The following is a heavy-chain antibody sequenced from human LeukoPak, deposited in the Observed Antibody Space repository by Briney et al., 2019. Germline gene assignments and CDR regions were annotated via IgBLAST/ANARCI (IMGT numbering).Heavy chain of an antibody. CDR1: GGSFSGYY. V-gene: IGHV4-34*01. Sequence: SETLCLTCAVYGGSFSGYYWSWIRQPPGKGLEWIEEINHSGSTNYNPSLKSRVTISADMSKNQFSLKLSSVTAADTAVYYCARAEQWLVPDAFDIWGQGTMVTVSS. CDR3: ARAEQWLVPDAFDI. J-gene: IGHJ3*02. D-gene: IGHD6-19*01. CDR2: INHSGST.